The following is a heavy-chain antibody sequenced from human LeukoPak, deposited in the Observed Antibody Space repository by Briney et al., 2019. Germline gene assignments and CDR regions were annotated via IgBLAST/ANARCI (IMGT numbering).Heavy chain of an antibody. Sequence: GGSLRLSCAASGFTFSSYWMSWVRQAPGKGLEWVANIKQDGSEKYYVDSVKGRFTISRDNAKNSLYLQMNSLRAEDTAVYYCARDEGWDGRGYSGYDYPFDYWGQGTLVTVSS. D-gene: IGHD5-12*01. CDR3: ARDEGWDGRGYSGYDYPFDY. CDR2: IKQDGSEK. J-gene: IGHJ4*02. CDR1: GFTFSSYW. V-gene: IGHV3-7*01.